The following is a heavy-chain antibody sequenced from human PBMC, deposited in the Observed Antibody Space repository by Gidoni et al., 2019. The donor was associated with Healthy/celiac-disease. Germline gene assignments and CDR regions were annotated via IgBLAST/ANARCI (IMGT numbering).Heavy chain of an antibody. CDR2: IYPGDSDT. J-gene: IGHJ4*02. V-gene: IGHV5-51*01. Sequence: EVQLVQSGAEVKKHGESLKISCKGSGYSFTSYWIGWVRQMPGKGLEWMVIIYPGDSDTRYSPSFQGQVTISADKSISTAYLQWSSLKASDTAMYYCAREGADGYNERGPFDYWGQGTLVTVSS. CDR1: GYSFTSYW. D-gene: IGHD5-12*01. CDR3: AREGADGYNERGPFDY.